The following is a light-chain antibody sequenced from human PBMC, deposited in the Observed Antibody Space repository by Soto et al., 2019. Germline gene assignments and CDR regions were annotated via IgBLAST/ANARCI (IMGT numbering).Light chain of an antibody. J-gene: IGKJ2*01. CDR1: QSVSCN. Sequence: ELVMTQSPVTPSVSPRERAALYCTASQSVSCNLAWYQQKPGQAPRLLIYGASPRATGIPARFSGSGSGTEFTLTISRLQSEDFAVYCCQQYNDWPRAFGQGTKLEIK. CDR3: QQYNDWPRA. V-gene: IGKV3-15*01. CDR2: GAS.